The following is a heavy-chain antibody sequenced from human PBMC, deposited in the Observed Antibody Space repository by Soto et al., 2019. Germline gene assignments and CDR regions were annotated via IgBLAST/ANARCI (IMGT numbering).Heavy chain of an antibody. CDR1: GFRFDDYA. Sequence: EVQLVESGGGLVQPGRSLRLSCTTSGFRFDDYAIHWVREAPGKGMEWVSGISWNGDTKGYADSVKGRFNISRDNAKNCLYLQMNRLRADYTGMYYCAKESSALYYYDSCAMCFYTWGQGTLCIVSS. CDR3: AKESSALYYYDSCAMCFYT. CDR2: ISWNGDTK. J-gene: IGHJ5*02. V-gene: IGHV3-9*01. D-gene: IGHD3-22*01.